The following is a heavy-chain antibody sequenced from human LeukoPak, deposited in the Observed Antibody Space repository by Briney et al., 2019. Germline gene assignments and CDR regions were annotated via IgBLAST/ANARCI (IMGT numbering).Heavy chain of an antibody. J-gene: IGHJ4*02. CDR1: GFIFSSYA. CDR3: AKGLEMATVSSGFDY. D-gene: IGHD5-24*01. Sequence: GGSLRLSCAASGFIFSSYAMSWVRQAPGKGLEWVSAISNSGGNTYYADSVKGRFTISRDNSKNTLYLQMNSLRAEDTAVYYCAKGLEMATVSSGFDYWGQGTLVTVSS. V-gene: IGHV3-23*01. CDR2: ISNSGGNT.